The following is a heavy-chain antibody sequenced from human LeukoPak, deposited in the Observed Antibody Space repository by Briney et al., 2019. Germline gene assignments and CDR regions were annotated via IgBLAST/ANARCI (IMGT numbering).Heavy chain of an antibody. CDR3: VKEGEEGLQLFDY. V-gene: IGHV3-23*01. Sequence: GGSLRLTCAASGFTFSNYAMSWVRQAPGQGLEWVSAISGGGSTTYSADSVKGRFTISRDNSKNTLYLQMNSLRVEDTALYYCVKEGEEGLQLFDYWGQGTLVTVSS. J-gene: IGHJ4*02. CDR2: ISGGGSTT. CDR1: GFTFSNYA. D-gene: IGHD5-24*01.